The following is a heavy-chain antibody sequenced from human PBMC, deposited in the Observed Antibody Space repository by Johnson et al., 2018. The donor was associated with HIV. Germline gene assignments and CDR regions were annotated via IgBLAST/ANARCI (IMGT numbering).Heavy chain of an antibody. J-gene: IGHJ3*02. Sequence: QVKLVESGGGVVQPGRSLRLSCAASGFTFSNYAVHWVRQAPGKGLDWVAVISYDGSDKYYADSVKGRFTISSDNSNNTLYLQMNSLRPEDTALYYCARELLGSASPDAFDIWGQGTMVTVSS. CDR1: GFTFSNYA. D-gene: IGHD6-6*01. CDR3: ARELLGSASPDAFDI. V-gene: IGHV3-30*04. CDR2: ISYDGSDK.